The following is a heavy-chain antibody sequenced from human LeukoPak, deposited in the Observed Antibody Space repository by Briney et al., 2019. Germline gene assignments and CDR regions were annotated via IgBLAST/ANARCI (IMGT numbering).Heavy chain of an antibody. CDR1: GFTFSSYS. CDR3: VRELAVGGTWFDP. Sequence: PGGTLRLSCAASGFTFSSYSMNWVRQAPGKGLEWVSYISSSSSTIYYADSVKGRFTISRDNAKNTLYLQMNSLRAEDTAVYYCVRELAVGGTWFDPWGQGTLVTVSS. CDR2: ISSSSSTI. D-gene: IGHD6-19*01. J-gene: IGHJ5*02. V-gene: IGHV3-48*04.